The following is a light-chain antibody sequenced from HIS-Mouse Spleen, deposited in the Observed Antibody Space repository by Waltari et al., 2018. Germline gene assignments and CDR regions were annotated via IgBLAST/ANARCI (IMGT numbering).Light chain of an antibody. CDR1: SSDVGGYNY. V-gene: IGLV2-8*01. CDR3: SSYAGSNNLV. J-gene: IGLJ2*01. CDR2: EVS. Sequence: QSALTQPPSASGSPGQSVTISCTGTSSDVGGYNYVSWYQQHPGKAPKLMIYEVSKLPSGFPDLFSGSKSGNTASLTVSGLQAEDEADYYCSSYAGSNNLVFGGGTKLTVL.